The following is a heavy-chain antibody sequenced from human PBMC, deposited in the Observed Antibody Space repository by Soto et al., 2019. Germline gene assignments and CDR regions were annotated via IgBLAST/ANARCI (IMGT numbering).Heavy chain of an antibody. CDR3: AKGRGGFGNDAFDI. D-gene: IGHD3-10*01. Sequence: EVQLFESGGGLVQPGGSLTPSCAASGFTFSSYAMSWVRQAPGKGLEWVSGISGSGGNTYYADSVKGRFTISRDNSRNTLYLQRNTLRAEDTAVYHCAKGRGGFGNDAFDIWGQGTMVTVSS. CDR2: ISGSGGNT. V-gene: IGHV3-23*01. CDR1: GFTFSSYA. J-gene: IGHJ3*02.